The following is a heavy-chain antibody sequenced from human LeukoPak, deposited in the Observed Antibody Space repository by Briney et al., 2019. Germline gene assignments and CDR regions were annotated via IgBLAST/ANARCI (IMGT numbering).Heavy chain of an antibody. Sequence: GSLRLSCAASGFTFSGYSMNWVRQAPGKGLEWVSSIRDGSTYIYYADSVKGRFTISRDNAKNSLSLQMNSLRADDTAVYYCARGLVVVPAAILTYYYYMDVWGKGTTVTVSS. J-gene: IGHJ6*03. CDR1: GFTFSGYS. CDR2: IRDGSTYI. V-gene: IGHV3-21*01. CDR3: ARGLVVVPAAILTYYYYMDV. D-gene: IGHD2-2*02.